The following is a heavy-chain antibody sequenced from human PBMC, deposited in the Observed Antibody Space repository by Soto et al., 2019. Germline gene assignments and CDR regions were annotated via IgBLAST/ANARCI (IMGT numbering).Heavy chain of an antibody. CDR1: GGTFRSSG. Sequence: SVKVSCKASGGTFRSSGINWVRQAPGPGLEWMGGIIPIFGTLNSAQKFQGRVTITADESTSTVYMELSILRPEDTAVYYCAREGGRLGYCGGGIYNWYLDLWGRGTLVTVSS. V-gene: IGHV1-69*13. J-gene: IGHJ2*01. CDR2: IIPIFGTL. CDR3: AREGGRLGYCGGGIYNWYLDL. D-gene: IGHD2-15*01.